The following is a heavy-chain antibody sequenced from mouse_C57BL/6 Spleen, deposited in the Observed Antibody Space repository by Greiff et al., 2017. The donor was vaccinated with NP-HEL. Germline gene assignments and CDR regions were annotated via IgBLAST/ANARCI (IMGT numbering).Heavy chain of an antibody. D-gene: IGHD2-2*01. CDR1: GYAFRSYW. Sequence: QVQLQQSGAELVKPGASVTISCKASGYAFRSYWMNWVKQRPGKGLEWIGQIYTGGGDTNYNGKVKGKATLTADKSYSTAYMQLSSLTSEDSAVYFCARSGYGYLYAMDYWGQGTSVTVSA. CDR2: IYTGGGDT. J-gene: IGHJ4*01. V-gene: IGHV1-80*01. CDR3: ARSGYGYLYAMDY.